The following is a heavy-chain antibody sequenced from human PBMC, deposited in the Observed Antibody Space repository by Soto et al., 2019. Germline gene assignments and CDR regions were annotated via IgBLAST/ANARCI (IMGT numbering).Heavy chain of an antibody. CDR2: IWYDGSKQ. CDR1: GFTFSSYG. CDR3: ARDPGVTNYYFDY. V-gene: IGHV3-33*01. J-gene: IGHJ4*02. Sequence: QVQLVESGGGVVQPGTSLRLSCAPSGFTFSSYGMHWVRQAPGKGLEWVAAIWYDGSKQYYADSVKGRFTISRDNSKNTLYLQMNSLRAEDTAVYYCARDPGVTNYYFDYWGQGTLVTVSS. D-gene: IGHD3-3*01.